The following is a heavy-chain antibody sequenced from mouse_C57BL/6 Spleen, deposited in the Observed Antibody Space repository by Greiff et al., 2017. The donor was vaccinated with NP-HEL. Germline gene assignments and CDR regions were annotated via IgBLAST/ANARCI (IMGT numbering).Heavy chain of an antibody. Sequence: EVQLVESGGGLVKPGGSLKLSCAASGFTFSDYGMHWVRQAPEKGLEWVAYISSGSSTIYYADTVKGRFTISRDNAKNTLFLQMTSLRSEDTAMYYCARRPPYYSNLDYWGQDTTLTVSS. D-gene: IGHD2-5*01. CDR1: GFTFSDYG. V-gene: IGHV5-17*01. J-gene: IGHJ2*01. CDR3: ARRPPYYSNLDY. CDR2: ISSGSSTI.